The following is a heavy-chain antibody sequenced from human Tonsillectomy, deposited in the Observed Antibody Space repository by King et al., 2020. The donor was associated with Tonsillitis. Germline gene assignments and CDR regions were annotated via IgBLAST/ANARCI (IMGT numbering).Heavy chain of an antibody. CDR1: GFTFSNYW. V-gene: IGHV3-74*01. CDR3: ARGEHYYYDSSGYYGGFDY. CDR2: VNNDGSST. Sequence: VQLVESGGGSVQPGGSLGLSCAASGFTFSNYWMLWVRQAPGKGLVWVSRVNNDGSSTSYADSVKGRFTISRDNAKNTLYLQLNSLRAEDTAVYYCARGEHYYYDSSGYYGGFDYWGQGTLVTVSS. D-gene: IGHD3-22*01. J-gene: IGHJ4*02.